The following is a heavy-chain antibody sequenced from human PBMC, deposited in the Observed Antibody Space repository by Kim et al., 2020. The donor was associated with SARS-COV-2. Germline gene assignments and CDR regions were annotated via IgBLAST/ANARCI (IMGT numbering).Heavy chain of an antibody. CDR1: GGSISSGGYY. CDR2: IYYSGST. Sequence: SETLSLTCTVSGGSISSGGYYWSWIRQHPGKGLEWIGYIYYSGSTYYNPSLKSRVTISVDTSKNQFSLKLSSVTAADTAVYYCARGGPIVVVPAAIRGSYYYGMDVWGQGTTVTVSS. V-gene: IGHV4-31*03. CDR3: ARGGPIVVVPAAIRGSYYYGMDV. J-gene: IGHJ6*02. D-gene: IGHD2-2*02.